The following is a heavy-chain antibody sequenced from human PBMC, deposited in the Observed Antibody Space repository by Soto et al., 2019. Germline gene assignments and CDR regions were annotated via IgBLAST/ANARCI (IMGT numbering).Heavy chain of an antibody. Sequence: QVQLQESGPGLVKPSQTLSLTCTVSGGSISDCYYWSWIRQPPGKRLEWIGSISDSGSTSYNPSLMSRLTISVDMSKNQFSLNLRSVTGADTAVYYCAWRDSSGFSYWLDTCGQGTLVTVSS. J-gene: IGHJ5*02. V-gene: IGHV4-31*03. CDR3: AWRDSSGFSYWLDT. D-gene: IGHD3-22*01. CDR2: ISDSGST. CDR1: GGSISDCYY.